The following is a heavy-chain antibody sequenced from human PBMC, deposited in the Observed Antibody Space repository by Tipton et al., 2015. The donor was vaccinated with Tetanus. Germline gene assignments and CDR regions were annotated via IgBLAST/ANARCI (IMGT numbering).Heavy chain of an antibody. CDR3: ARDLSGFLFNAFDL. J-gene: IGHJ3*01. Sequence: TLSLTCTVSGGSISSYYWSWIRQPPGKGLEWIGYIYYSGRTNYNPSLKSRVTISVDTSKNQFSLKLSSVTASDTAVYYCARDLSGFLFNAFDLWGQGIMVTVSS. D-gene: IGHD3-22*01. V-gene: IGHV4-59*12. CDR1: GGSISSYY. CDR2: IYYSGRT.